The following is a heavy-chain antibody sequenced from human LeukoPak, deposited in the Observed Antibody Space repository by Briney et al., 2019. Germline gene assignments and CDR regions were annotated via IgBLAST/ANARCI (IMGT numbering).Heavy chain of an antibody. CDR3: ARDMEVKQQLGLFDY. J-gene: IGHJ4*02. CDR2: IIPIFGTA. Sequence: ASVKVSCKASGGTFSSYAISWVRQAPGQGLEWMGGIIPIFGTANYAQKFQGRVTMTRDTSTSTVYMELSSLRSEDTAVYYCARDMEVKQQLGLFDYWGQGTLVTVSS. V-gene: IGHV1-69*05. D-gene: IGHD6-13*01. CDR1: GGTFSSYA.